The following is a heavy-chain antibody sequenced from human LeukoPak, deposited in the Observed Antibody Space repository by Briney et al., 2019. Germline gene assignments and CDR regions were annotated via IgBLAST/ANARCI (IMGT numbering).Heavy chain of an antibody. Sequence: ASVKVSCKASGGTFSSYAISWVRQAPGQGLEWMGGIIPIFGTANYAQKFQGRVTITTDESTSTAYVELSSLRSEDTAVYYCARESPITGDAFDIWGQGTMVTVSS. J-gene: IGHJ3*02. CDR3: ARESPITGDAFDI. V-gene: IGHV1-69*05. D-gene: IGHD1-20*01. CDR1: GGTFSSYA. CDR2: IIPIFGTA.